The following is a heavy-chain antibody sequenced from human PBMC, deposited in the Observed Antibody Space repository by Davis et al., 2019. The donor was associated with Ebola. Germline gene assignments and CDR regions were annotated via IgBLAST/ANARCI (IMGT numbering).Heavy chain of an antibody. Sequence: MPSETLSLTCTVSGGSISSTTHFWGWIRQPPGKGLEWIGGITNTGSTYYNPSLESRVTISVDTSKNQCSLKLTSLTAADTAVYYCASRPITLVRDGAFDVWGQGTMVSVSS. V-gene: IGHV4-39*01. CDR2: ITNTGST. CDR3: ASRPITLVRDGAFDV. D-gene: IGHD3-10*01. CDR1: GGSISSTTHF. J-gene: IGHJ3*01.